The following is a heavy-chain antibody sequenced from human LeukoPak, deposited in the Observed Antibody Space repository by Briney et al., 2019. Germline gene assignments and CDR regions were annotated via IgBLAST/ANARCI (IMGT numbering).Heavy chain of an antibody. J-gene: IGHJ3*02. CDR1: GGTFSSYA. V-gene: IGHV1-69*05. CDR2: IIPIFGTA. D-gene: IGHD2-2*01. Sequence: SVKVSCKASGGTFSSYAISWVRQAPGQGLEWMGGIIPIFGTANYAQKFQGRVTITTDESTSTAYMELSSLRSEDTAVYYCARGRRYCSSTSCYYALDIWGQGTMVTVSS. CDR3: ARGRRYCSSTSCYYALDI.